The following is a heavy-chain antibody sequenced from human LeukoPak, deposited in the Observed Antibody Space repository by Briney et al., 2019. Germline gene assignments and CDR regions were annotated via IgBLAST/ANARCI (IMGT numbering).Heavy chain of an antibody. J-gene: IGHJ4*02. Sequence: GGSLRLSCAASGFSFSNYAMSWVRQAPARGPEWVSSIRGGGVTFYADSVKGRFTLSRDDSRNTVYLQLNNLRVEDTAIYYCAKANWVSNADAVWWGQGTQVTVSS. CDR1: GFSFSNYA. CDR2: IRGGGVT. D-gene: IGHD1-1*01. CDR3: AKANWVSNADAVW. V-gene: IGHV3-23*01.